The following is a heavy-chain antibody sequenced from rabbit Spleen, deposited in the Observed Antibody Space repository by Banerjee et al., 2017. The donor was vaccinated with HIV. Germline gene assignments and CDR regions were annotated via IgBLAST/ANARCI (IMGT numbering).Heavy chain of an antibody. D-gene: IGHD8-1*01. J-gene: IGHJ6*01. Sequence: QSLEESGGGLVKPGGSLTLTCTASGFSFGSNDYMCWVRQAPGRGLEWIACIYSGNSGYTYYATWATGRFTCSKTSSTTVTLQVTSLTAADTATYFCARDTASSFSSYGMDLWGQGTLHRL. CDR3: ARDTASSFSSYGMDL. CDR1: GFSFGSNDY. CDR2: IYSGNSGYT. V-gene: IGHV1S40*01.